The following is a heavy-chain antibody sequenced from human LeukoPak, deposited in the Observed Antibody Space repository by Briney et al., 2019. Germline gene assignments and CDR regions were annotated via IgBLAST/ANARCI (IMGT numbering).Heavy chain of an antibody. CDR3: ARGVGTGWYNYYFDY. V-gene: IGHV3-53*01. Sequence: GGSLRLSCAASGFTVSSNYMSWVRQAPEKGLEWVSLIYSGGSTYYADSVKGRFTISRDNSKNTLYLQMNSLRAEDTAVYYCARGVGTGWYNYYFDYWGQGTLVTVSS. CDR1: GFTVSSNY. D-gene: IGHD6-19*01. J-gene: IGHJ4*02. CDR2: IYSGGST.